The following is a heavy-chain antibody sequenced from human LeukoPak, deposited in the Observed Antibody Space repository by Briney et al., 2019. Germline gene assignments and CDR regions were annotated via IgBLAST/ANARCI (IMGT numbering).Heavy chain of an antibody. CDR2: ISGSGGST. V-gene: IGHV3-23*01. CDR3: AKDHHVQNVDIVATILDY. CDR1: GFTFSSYA. Sequence: PGGSLRLSCAASGFTFSSYAMSWVRQAPGKGLEWVSAISGSGGSTYYADSVKGRFTISRDNSKNTLYLQMNSLRAEDTAVYYCAKDHHVQNVDIVATILDYWGQGTLVTVSS. D-gene: IGHD5-12*01. J-gene: IGHJ4*02.